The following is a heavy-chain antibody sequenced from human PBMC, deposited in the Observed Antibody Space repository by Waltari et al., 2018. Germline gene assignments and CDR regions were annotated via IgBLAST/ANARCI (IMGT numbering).Heavy chain of an antibody. Sequence: EVQLVESGGGLLQPGRSLRLSCAASGFTFDDYAMHWVRQVPGKGLEWVSGISWNGGSIGYADSVKGRFTISRDNAKNSLYLQMNSLRTEDMALYYCAKDRGLGSSGWNVFDIWGQGTMVAVST. CDR1: GFTFDDYA. V-gene: IGHV3-9*03. CDR2: ISWNGGSI. CDR3: AKDRGLGSSGWNVFDI. D-gene: IGHD6-25*01. J-gene: IGHJ3*02.